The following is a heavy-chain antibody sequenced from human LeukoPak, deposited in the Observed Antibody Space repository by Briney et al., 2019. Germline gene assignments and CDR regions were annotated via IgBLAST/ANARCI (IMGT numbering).Heavy chain of an antibody. CDR2: ISYDGSDK. CDR3: AKDLLLWFGESEYYFDY. Sequence: PGGSLRPSCLTPGSSFIDAWMGWVRQAPGKGLEWVAVISYDGSDKYYADSVKGRFTISRDNSKNTLYLQMNSLRAEDTSVYYCAKDLLLWFGESEYYFDYWGQRTLVTVSS. J-gene: IGHJ4*02. D-gene: IGHD3-10*01. V-gene: IGHV3-30*18. CDR1: GSSFIDAW.